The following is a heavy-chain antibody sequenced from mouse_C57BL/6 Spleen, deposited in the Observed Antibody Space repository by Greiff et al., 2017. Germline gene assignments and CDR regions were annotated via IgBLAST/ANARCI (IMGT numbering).Heavy chain of an antibody. V-gene: IGHV1-69*01. CDR1: GYTFTSYW. Sequence: QVQLQQPGAELVMPGASVKLSCKASGYTFTSYWMHWVKQRPGQGLEWIGEIDPSDSYTNYNQKFKGKSTLTVDKSSSTAYMQLSSLTSEDSAVYYCARSDYGSPLADWGEGTLVTVSA. CDR3: ARSDYGSPLAD. CDR2: IDPSDSYT. D-gene: IGHD1-1*01. J-gene: IGHJ3*01.